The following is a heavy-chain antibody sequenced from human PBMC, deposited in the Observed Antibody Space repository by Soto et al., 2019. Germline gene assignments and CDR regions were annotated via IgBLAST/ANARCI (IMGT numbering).Heavy chain of an antibody. CDR2: IYYSGST. V-gene: IGHV4-31*03. Sequence: SETLSLTCTVSGGSISSGGYYWSWIRQHPGKGLEWIGYIYYSGSTYYNPSLKSRITRSVDTSKNQFSLKLSSVTAADTAVYYCAREEAAAGIFPYYYYGMDVWGQGTTVTVSS. J-gene: IGHJ6*02. D-gene: IGHD6-13*01. CDR3: AREEAAAGIFPYYYYGMDV. CDR1: GGSISSGGYY.